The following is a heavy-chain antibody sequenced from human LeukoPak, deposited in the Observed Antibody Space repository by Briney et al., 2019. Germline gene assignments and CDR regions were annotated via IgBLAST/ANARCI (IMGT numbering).Heavy chain of an antibody. CDR3: TRRVAVARRDAFDI. CDR2: ISPYTGNT. J-gene: IGHJ3*02. CDR1: GPGFSSFA. Sequence: GASVKVSCKTSGPGFSSFAISWVRQAPGQGLEWLGWISPYTGNTNYAQKFRGRVTMTTDTPTRTAYMDLRSLRSDDTAVYYCTRRVAVARRDAFDIWGQGTMVTVSS. D-gene: IGHD6-19*01. V-gene: IGHV1-18*01.